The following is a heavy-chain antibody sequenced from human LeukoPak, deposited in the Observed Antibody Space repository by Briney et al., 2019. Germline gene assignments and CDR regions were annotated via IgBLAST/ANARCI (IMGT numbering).Heavy chain of an antibody. V-gene: IGHV1-18*01. CDR3: ARSGRSWYDWSDP. D-gene: IGHD6-13*01. CDR2: SSPYNGGT. Sequence: ASVKVSCKASGYTFTSYGINWVRQAPGQGPEWMGWSSPYNGGTRYAQKFRGRVTMTTDTSSSTAYMELRSLTSDDTATYYCARSGRSWYDWSDPWGQGTQVTVSA. J-gene: IGHJ5*02. CDR1: GYTFTSYG.